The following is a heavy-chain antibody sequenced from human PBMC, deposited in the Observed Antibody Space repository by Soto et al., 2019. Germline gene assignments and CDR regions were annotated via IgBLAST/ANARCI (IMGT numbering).Heavy chain of an antibody. CDR2: MHDSGRS. Sequence: QVHLQESGPGLVKPSETLSLTCIVSSDSITNYYWTWIRQSPGKGLEWIGYMHDSGRSNYNPSLKRRGKISVATSKKRFSREVTSVTAADTAVYYGSGLGGTRGWYWGQGTLVTVSS. D-gene: IGHD2-15*01. V-gene: IGHV4-59*01. J-gene: IGHJ4*02. CDR1: SDSITNYY. CDR3: SGLGGTRGWY.